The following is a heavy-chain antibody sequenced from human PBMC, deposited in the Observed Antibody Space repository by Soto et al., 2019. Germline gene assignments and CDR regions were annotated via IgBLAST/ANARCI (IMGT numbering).Heavy chain of an antibody. V-gene: IGHV2-5*02. J-gene: IGHJ4*02. D-gene: IGHD7-27*01. CDR2: LYWDDDK. CDR3: ARTSVTWGSRRLVDY. Sequence: KESGPTLVKPTQTLTLTCTFSGFSLSTSGVGVGWIRQPPGKALEWLAFLYWDDDKRYSPSLKSRLTITKDTSKNQVLLTMTNMDLVDTATYYCARTSVTWGSRRLVDYWGQGTLVTVAS. CDR1: GFSLSTSGVG.